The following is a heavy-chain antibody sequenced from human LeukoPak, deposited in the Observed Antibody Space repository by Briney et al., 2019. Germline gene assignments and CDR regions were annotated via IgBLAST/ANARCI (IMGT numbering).Heavy chain of an antibody. CDR2: ISSSGSTI. Sequence: GGSLRLSCAASGFTFSSYEMNWVRQAPGKGLEWVSYISSSGSTIYYADSVKGRFTISRDNAKNSLYLQMNSLRAEDTAVYYCARSGGSSSWYGGDYFDYWGQGTLVTVSS. V-gene: IGHV3-48*03. CDR1: GFTFSSYE. J-gene: IGHJ4*02. D-gene: IGHD6-13*01. CDR3: ARSGGSSSWYGGDYFDY.